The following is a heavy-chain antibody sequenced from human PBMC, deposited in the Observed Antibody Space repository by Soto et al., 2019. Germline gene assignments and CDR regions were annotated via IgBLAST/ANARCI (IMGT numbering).Heavy chain of an antibody. J-gene: IGHJ4*02. D-gene: IGHD5-18*01. Sequence: PGGSLRLSCAASGFTFSSYAIHWVRQAPGKGLEWVAVISYDGSNKYYADSVKGRFTISRDNSKNTLYLQMNSLRAEDTAVYYCARAPGYSYGIDYWGQGTLVTVSS. CDR2: ISYDGSNK. CDR3: ARAPGYSYGIDY. CDR1: GFTFSSYA. V-gene: IGHV3-30-3*01.